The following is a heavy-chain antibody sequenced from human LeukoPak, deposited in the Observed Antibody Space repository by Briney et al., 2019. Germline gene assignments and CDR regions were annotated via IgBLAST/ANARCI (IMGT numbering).Heavy chain of an antibody. D-gene: IGHD4-17*01. CDR2: ISDSGDTT. CDR3: ARDGSASGHYELSDAFDI. J-gene: IGHJ3*02. CDR1: GFSFSTYA. Sequence: PGGSLRLSCAASGFSFSTYAMSWVRQAPGKGLEWVSGISDSGDTTYYADSVKGRFTVSRGNAKNSLYLQMNSLRAEDTAVYYCARDGSASGHYELSDAFDIWGKGTMVTVSS. V-gene: IGHV3-23*01.